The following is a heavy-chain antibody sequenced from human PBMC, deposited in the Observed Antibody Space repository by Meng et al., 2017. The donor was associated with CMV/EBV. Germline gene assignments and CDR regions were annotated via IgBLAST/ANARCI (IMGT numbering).Heavy chain of an antibody. D-gene: IGHD3-22*01. CDR1: GYTFTGYY. J-gene: IGHJ6*02. Sequence: ASVKVSCKASGYTFTGYYMHWVRQAPGQGLEWMGWINPNSGGTNYAQKFQGRVTMTRDTSISTAYMELSRLRSDDTAVYYCARDYYDSSGYFDYYYGMDVWGQGTTVTVSS. CDR3: ARDYYDSSGYFDYYYGMDV. V-gene: IGHV1-2*02. CDR2: INPNSGGT.